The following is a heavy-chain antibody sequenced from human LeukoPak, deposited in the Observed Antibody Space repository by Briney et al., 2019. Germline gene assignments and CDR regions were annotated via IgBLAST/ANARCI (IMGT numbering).Heavy chain of an antibody. CDR2: IKQDGSEK. Sequence: GGSLRLSCAASGFTFSSYWMSWVRQAPGKGLEWVANIKQDGSEKYYVDSVKGRFTISRDNAKNSLYLQMNSLRAENTAVYYCARDSSFRRHYYYYYMDVWGKGTTVTVSS. D-gene: IGHD6-6*01. CDR1: GFTFSSYW. V-gene: IGHV3-7*01. J-gene: IGHJ6*03. CDR3: ARDSSFRRHYYYYYMDV.